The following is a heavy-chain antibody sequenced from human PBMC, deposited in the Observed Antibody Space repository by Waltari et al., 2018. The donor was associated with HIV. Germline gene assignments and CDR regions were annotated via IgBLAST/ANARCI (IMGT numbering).Heavy chain of an antibody. Sequence: QVQLVQSGAEVKKPGASVKVSCKVSGHTLSELSMHWVRQVPGKGLEWMGNFDPEDDETIYAQKFQGRVTMTEDTSSDPAYMELSSLTSGDTAVYYCATDFSGMVRAYSYYSLDVWGQGTTVTVSS. V-gene: IGHV1-24*01. J-gene: IGHJ6*02. CDR1: GHTLSELS. CDR3: ATDFSGMVRAYSYYSLDV. D-gene: IGHD3-10*01. CDR2: FDPEDDET.